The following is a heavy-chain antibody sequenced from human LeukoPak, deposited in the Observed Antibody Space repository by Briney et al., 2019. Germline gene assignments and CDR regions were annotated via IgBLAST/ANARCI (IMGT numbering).Heavy chain of an antibody. D-gene: IGHD3-10*01. CDR3: ASTLWFGELGWFDP. Sequence: SETLSLTCTVSGGSVSSGSYYWSWIRQPPGKGLEWIGYIYYSGSTNYNPSLKSRVTISVDTSKNQFSLKLSSVTAADTAVYYCASTLWFGELGWFDPWGQGTLVTVSS. V-gene: IGHV4-61*01. CDR1: GGSVSSGSYY. J-gene: IGHJ5*02. CDR2: IYYSGST.